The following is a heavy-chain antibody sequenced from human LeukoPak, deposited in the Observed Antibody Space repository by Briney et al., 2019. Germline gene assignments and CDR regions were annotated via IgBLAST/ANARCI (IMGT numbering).Heavy chain of an antibody. CDR1: GDSVSSNSAA. Sequence: SQTLSLTCAISGDSVSSNSAAWNWVRQSPSRGLEWLVRTYYRSKWYSDYAVSVQSRIIINPDTSKNQFSLQLNSVTPEDTAIYYCARATYSASRIDYWGQGTLVTVSS. D-gene: IGHD5-12*01. CDR2: TYYRSKWYS. J-gene: IGHJ4*02. V-gene: IGHV6-1*01. CDR3: ARATYSASRIDY.